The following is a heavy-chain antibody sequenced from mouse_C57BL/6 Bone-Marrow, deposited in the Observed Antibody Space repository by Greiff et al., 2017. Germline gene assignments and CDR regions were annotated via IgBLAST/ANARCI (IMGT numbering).Heavy chain of an antibody. Sequence: EVQLQQSGPGLVKPSQSLSLTCSVTGYSITSGYYWNWIRQFPGNKLEWMGYISYDGSNNYNPSLKNRISITRDTSKNQFFLKLNSVTTEDTATYYCARWEIYYGYDGFAYWGQGTLVTVSA. V-gene: IGHV3-6*01. CDR2: ISYDGSN. CDR3: ARWEIYYGYDGFAY. CDR1: GYSITSGYY. J-gene: IGHJ3*01. D-gene: IGHD2-2*01.